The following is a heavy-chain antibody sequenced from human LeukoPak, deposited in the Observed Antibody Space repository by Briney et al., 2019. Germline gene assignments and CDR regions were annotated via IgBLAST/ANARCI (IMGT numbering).Heavy chain of an antibody. V-gene: IGHV3-23*01. Sequence: AGGSLRLSCAASGFTFSIYAMSWVRQAPGKGLEWVSTITGSGGSTYYADSVKGRFTISRDNSKNTLYLQMKSLRAEDTAIYYCVKEGSSSSVWRDDAFHIWGQGTLVPVSS. J-gene: IGHJ3*02. CDR1: GFTFSIYA. D-gene: IGHD6-6*01. CDR3: VKEGSSSSVWRDDAFHI. CDR2: ITGSGGST.